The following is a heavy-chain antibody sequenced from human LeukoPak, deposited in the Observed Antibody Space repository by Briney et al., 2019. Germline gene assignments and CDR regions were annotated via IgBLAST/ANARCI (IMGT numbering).Heavy chain of an antibody. CDR1: GGSISSYY. Sequence: SETLSLTCTVSGGSISSYYWSWIRQPAGKGLEWIGRIYTSGSTNYNPSLQSRVTMSVDTSKNQFSLKLRSVTAADTAVYYCARYYYDSSGYYLDYWGQGALVTVSS. D-gene: IGHD3-22*01. CDR2: IYTSGST. V-gene: IGHV4-4*07. J-gene: IGHJ4*02. CDR3: ARYYYDSSGYYLDY.